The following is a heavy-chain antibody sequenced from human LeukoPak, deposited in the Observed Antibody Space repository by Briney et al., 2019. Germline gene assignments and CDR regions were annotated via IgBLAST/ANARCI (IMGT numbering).Heavy chain of an antibody. CDR3: ARTPPDYGIDY. CDR2: MSPNSGNT. D-gene: IGHD4-17*01. J-gene: IGHJ4*02. V-gene: IGHV1-8*01. Sequence: WMGWMSPNSGNTGYAQKFQGRITMTKSTSMSTAYMELSDLESEDTAVYYCARTPPDYGIDYWGQGTLVTVSS.